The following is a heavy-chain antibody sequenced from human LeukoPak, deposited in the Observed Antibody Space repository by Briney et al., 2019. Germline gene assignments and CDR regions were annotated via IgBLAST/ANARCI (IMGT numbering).Heavy chain of an antibody. CDR2: ISSNGGIP. J-gene: IGHJ4*02. CDR1: GITFSYYS. V-gene: IGHV3-64*01. Sequence: GGSLRLSCAASGITFSYYSMNWVRQAPGKGLEYVSGISSNGGIPFYANSVKGRFTISRDNSKNTVYLQMGSLRVEDVGVYYCARGGQGIAVAELDNWGQGTLVTVSS. D-gene: IGHD6-19*01. CDR3: ARGGQGIAVAELDN.